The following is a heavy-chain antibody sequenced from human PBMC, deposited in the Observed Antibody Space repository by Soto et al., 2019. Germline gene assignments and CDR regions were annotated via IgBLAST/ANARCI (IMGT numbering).Heavy chain of an antibody. D-gene: IGHD6-6*01. V-gene: IGHV1-69*13. CDR1: GDTFLSYA. CDR3: ARVLHSSPSIDY. Sequence: ASVKVFCKASGDTFLSYAISWVRQAPGQGLEWMGGIIPIFGTANYAQKFQGRVTITADESTSTAYMELSSLRSEDTAVYYCARVLHSSPSIDYWGQGTLVTVSS. CDR2: IIPIFGTA. J-gene: IGHJ4*02.